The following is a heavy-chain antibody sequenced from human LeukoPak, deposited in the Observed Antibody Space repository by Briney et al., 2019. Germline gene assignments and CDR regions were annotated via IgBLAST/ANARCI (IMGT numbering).Heavy chain of an antibody. D-gene: IGHD3-22*01. CDR1: GYTFTGYY. Sequence: VKVSCKASGYTFTGYYMHWVRQAPGQGLEWMGWINPNSGGTNYAQKFQGRVTMTRDTSISTAYMDLNSLRSEDMAVYYCAVGDYYYDTRFDYWGQGTLVTVSS. J-gene: IGHJ4*02. CDR3: AVGDYYYDTRFDY. CDR2: INPNSGGT. V-gene: IGHV1-2*02.